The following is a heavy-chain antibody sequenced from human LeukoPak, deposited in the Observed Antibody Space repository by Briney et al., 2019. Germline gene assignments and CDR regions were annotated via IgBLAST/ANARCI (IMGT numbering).Heavy chain of an antibody. J-gene: IGHJ2*01. CDR1: GGSISSGGYY. CDR3: ARQGRWYFDL. Sequence: PSETLSLTCTVSGGSISSGGYYWSWIRQPPGKGLEWIGYIYYSGSTNYNPSLKSRVTISVDTSKNQFSLKLSSVTAADTAVYYCARQGRWYFDLWGRGTLVTVSS. CDR2: IYYSGST. V-gene: IGHV4-61*08.